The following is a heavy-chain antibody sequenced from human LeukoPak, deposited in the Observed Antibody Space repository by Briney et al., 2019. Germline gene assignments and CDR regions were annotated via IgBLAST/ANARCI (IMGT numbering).Heavy chain of an antibody. V-gene: IGHV3-23*01. D-gene: IGHD1-26*01. CDR3: AKDLNGDGGSLYY. Sequence: PGGSLRLSCAASGFTFVSYAMSWVRQAPGKGLEWVSAISGGDETIYYADSVKGRFAISRDNSKNTLYLQMNGLRAEDTAIYYCAKDLNGDGGSLYYWGQGTLVTVSS. CDR2: ISGGDETI. CDR1: GFTFVSYA. J-gene: IGHJ4*02.